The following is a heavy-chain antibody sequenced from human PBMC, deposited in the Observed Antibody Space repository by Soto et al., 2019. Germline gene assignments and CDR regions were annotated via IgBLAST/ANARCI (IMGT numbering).Heavy chain of an antibody. CDR1: GFTFRSYS. D-gene: IGHD1-1*01. V-gene: IGHV3-48*02. CDR3: SSVQPGRENNLHF. CDR2: ISDASRAI. Sequence: WGSLRLSCAASGFTFRSYSMNWFRQAPGKGLEWISYISDASRAIYYTDSVKGRFTISRDDAKNALYLQMNGLRDEDTAVYYWSSVQPGRENNLHFWGQVTGVTLAS. J-gene: IGHJ4*02.